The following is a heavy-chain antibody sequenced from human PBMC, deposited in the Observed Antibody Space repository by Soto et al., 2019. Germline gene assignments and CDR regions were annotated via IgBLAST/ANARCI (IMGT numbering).Heavy chain of an antibody. Sequence: SETLSLTCAVSGYSISSGYYWGWIRQPPGKGLEWIGSIYHSGSTYYNPSLKSRVTISVDTSKNQFSLKLSSVTAADTAVYYCERKDRTPPDAFDIWGQGTMVTVSS. D-gene: IGHD2-15*01. CDR2: IYHSGST. CDR3: ERKDRTPPDAFDI. V-gene: IGHV4-38-2*01. CDR1: GYSISSGYY. J-gene: IGHJ3*02.